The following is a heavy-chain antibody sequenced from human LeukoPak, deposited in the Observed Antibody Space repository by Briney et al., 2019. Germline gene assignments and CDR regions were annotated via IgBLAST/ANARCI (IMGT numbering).Heavy chain of an antibody. CDR3: ARVPPPDYYDSPYYFDY. J-gene: IGHJ4*02. Sequence: SETLSLTCTVSGGSISSSSYYWGWIRQPPGKGLEWIGSIYYSGSTYYNPSLKSRVTISVDTSKNQFSLKLSSVTAADTAVYYCARVPPPDYYDSPYYFDYWGQGTLVTVSS. D-gene: IGHD3-22*01. CDR2: IYYSGST. CDR1: GGSISSSSYY. V-gene: IGHV4-39*07.